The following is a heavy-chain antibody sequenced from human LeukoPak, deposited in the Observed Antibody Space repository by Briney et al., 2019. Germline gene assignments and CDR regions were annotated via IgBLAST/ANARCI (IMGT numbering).Heavy chain of an antibody. D-gene: IGHD2-2*02. CDR2: IYYSGST. V-gene: IGHV4-31*03. CDR3: ARALGGGYCSSTSCYTAAFDI. Sequence: SETLSLTCTVSGGSISSGGYYWSWIRQHPGKGLEWIGYIYYSGSTYYNPSLKSRVTISVDTPKNQFSLKLSSVTAADTAVYYCARALGGGYCSSTSCYTAAFDIWGQGTMVTVSS. J-gene: IGHJ3*02. CDR1: GGSISSGGYY.